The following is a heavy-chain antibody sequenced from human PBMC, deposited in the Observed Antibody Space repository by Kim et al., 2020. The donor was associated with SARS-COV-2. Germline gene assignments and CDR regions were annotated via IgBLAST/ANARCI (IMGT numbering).Heavy chain of an antibody. Sequence: VKGRFTISRDNAKNSLYLQMTSLRAEDTAVYYCARDAVITFVGPIYYFDYWGQGTLVTVSS. J-gene: IGHJ4*02. D-gene: IGHD3-16*01. V-gene: IGHV3-21*01. CDR3: ARDAVITFVGPIYYFDY.